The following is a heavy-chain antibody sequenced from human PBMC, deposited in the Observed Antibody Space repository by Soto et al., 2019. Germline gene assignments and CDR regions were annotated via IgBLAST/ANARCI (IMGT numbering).Heavy chain of an antibody. CDR3: ARGPYDILTGYYYGMDV. CDR2: ISSSSSYI. D-gene: IGHD3-9*01. V-gene: IGHV3-21*01. J-gene: IGHJ6*02. Sequence: VQLVESGGGLVTPGGSLRLSCAASGFTFSSYSMNWVRQAPGEGLEWVSSISSSSSYIYYADSVKDRFTISRDNAKNTLYLQKNSVRAEVTAVYYCARGPYDILTGYYYGMDVWGQGTTVTVSS. CDR1: GFTFSSYS.